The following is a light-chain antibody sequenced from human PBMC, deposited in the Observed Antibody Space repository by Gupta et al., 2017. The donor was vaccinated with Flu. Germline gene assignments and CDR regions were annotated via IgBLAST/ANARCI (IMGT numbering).Light chain of an antibody. V-gene: IGLV3-25*02. CDR2: KDS. J-gene: IGLJ3*02. CDR1: ALPKQY. Sequence: SDGLTQPPAVYVSPGQPARISCFGDALPKQYAYWYQQKPGQAPVLVIYKDSQRPSGIPERFSGSSSGTAVTLNISGVQAEDEADYYCQSADSSGTWVFGGGTKLTVL. CDR3: QSADSSGTWV.